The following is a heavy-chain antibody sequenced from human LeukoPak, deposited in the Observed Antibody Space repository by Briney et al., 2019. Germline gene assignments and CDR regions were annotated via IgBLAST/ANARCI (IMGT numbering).Heavy chain of an antibody. D-gene: IGHD6-19*01. V-gene: IGHV3-23*01. J-gene: IGHJ4*02. CDR2: ISGSGGNT. Sequence: GGSLRLSCAASGFTFSSYAMSWVRQAPGKGLEWVSAISGSGGNTYYADSVKGRFAISRDNSKNTLYLQLNSLRAEHTAVYYCATVATVAGTWGYFDYWGQGTLVTVSS. CDR1: GFTFSSYA. CDR3: ATVATVAGTWGYFDY.